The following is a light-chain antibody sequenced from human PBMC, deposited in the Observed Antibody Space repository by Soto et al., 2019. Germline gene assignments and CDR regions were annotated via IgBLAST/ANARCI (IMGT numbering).Light chain of an antibody. CDR1: SSNIGAGYD. CDR3: QSYDSSLTGVV. Sequence: QSVLTQPPSVSGAPGQSITISCTGSSSNIGAGYDVHWYQQLPGTAPKLLIYGNSNRPSGVPDRFSGSKSGTSASLAITGLLAEDEADYYCQSYDSSLTGVVFGGGTKLTVL. J-gene: IGLJ2*01. V-gene: IGLV1-40*01. CDR2: GNS.